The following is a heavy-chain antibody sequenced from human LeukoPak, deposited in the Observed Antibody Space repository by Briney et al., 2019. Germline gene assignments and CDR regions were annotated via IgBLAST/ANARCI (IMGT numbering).Heavy chain of an antibody. CDR3: ARHVGFITMVRGVINNNWFDP. V-gene: IGHV4-39*01. CDR1: GGSISSYY. CDR2: IYYSGSP. J-gene: IGHJ5*02. Sequence: SETLSLTCTVSGGSISSYYWGWIRQPPGKGLEWIGSIYYSGSPYYNPSLKSRVTISVDTSKKQFSLKLSSVTAADTAVYYCARHVGFITMVRGVINNNWFDPWGQGTLVTVSS. D-gene: IGHD3-10*01.